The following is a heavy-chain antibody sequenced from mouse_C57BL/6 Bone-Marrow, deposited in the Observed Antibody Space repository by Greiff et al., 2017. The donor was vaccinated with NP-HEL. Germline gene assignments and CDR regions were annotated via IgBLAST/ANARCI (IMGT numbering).Heavy chain of an antibody. CDR3: ARLRWYFDV. J-gene: IGHJ1*03. CDR1: GFTFSDYY. D-gene: IGHD2-12*01. CDR2: ISNGGGST. Sequence: VQLKESGGGLVQPGGSLKLSCAASGFTFSDYYMYWVRQTPEKRLEWVAYISNGGGSTYYPDTVKGRFTISRDKPKNTLYLQMSRLKSEDTAMYYCARLRWYFDVWGTGTTVTVSS. V-gene: IGHV5-12*01.